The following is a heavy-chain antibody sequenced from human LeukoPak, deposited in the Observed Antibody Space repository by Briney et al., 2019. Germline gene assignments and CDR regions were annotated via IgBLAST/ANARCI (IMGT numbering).Heavy chain of an antibody. CDR3: ARDGITMVRGVRGKNWFDP. CDR1: GFTFSSYA. V-gene: IGHV3-23*01. J-gene: IGHJ5*02. D-gene: IGHD3-10*01. Sequence: GSLRLSCAASGFTFSSYAMSWVRQAPGKGLEWVSAISGSGGSTYYADSVKGRFTISRDNSKNTLYLQMNSLRAEDTAVYYCARDGITMVRGVRGKNWFDPWGQGTLVTVSS. CDR2: ISGSGGST.